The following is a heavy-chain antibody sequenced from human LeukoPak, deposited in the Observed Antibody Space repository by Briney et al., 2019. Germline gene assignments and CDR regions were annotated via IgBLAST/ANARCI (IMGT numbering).Heavy chain of an antibody. Sequence: PSETLSLTCTASGGSISSYYWSWIRQPPGKGLEWIGYIYYSGSTNYNPSLKSRVTISVDTSKNQFSLKLSSVTAADTAVYYCARTDILTGFANFDYWGQGTLVTVSS. J-gene: IGHJ4*02. D-gene: IGHD3-9*01. CDR1: GGSISSYY. CDR2: IYYSGST. CDR3: ARTDILTGFANFDY. V-gene: IGHV4-59*08.